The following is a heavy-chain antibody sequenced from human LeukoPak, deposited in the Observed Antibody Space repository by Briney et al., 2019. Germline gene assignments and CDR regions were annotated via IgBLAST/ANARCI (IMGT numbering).Heavy chain of an antibody. Sequence: SVKVSCKASGGTFSSYAISWVRQAPGQGLEWMGRIIPILGIANYAQKFQGRVTITADKSTSTAYMELSSLRSEDTAVYYCASLGGVVPAAPQGVDYWGQGTLVTVSS. V-gene: IGHV1-69*04. CDR2: IIPILGIA. CDR1: GGTFSSYA. J-gene: IGHJ4*02. CDR3: ASLGGVVPAAPQGVDY. D-gene: IGHD2-2*01.